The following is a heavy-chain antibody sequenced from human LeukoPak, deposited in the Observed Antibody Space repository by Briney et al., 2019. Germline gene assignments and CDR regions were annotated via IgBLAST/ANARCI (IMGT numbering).Heavy chain of an antibody. CDR3: ARDRNWGSSISRYFDL. V-gene: IGHV1-2*02. CDR1: GYTFTGYY. D-gene: IGHD7-27*01. CDR2: INPNSGGT. Sequence: EASVKVSCKASGYTFTGYYMHWVRQAPGQGLEWMGWINPNSGGTNYAQKFQGRVTMTRDTSISTAYMELSRLRSDDTAVYYCARDRNWGSSISRYFDLWGRGTLVTVSS. J-gene: IGHJ2*01.